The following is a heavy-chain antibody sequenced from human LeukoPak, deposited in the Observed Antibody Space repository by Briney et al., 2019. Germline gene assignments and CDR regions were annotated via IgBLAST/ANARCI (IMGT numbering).Heavy chain of an antibody. J-gene: IGHJ4*02. CDR2: IYPSGGTT. V-gene: IGHV1-46*01. CDR3: ARDQEGFDY. CDR1: GYTFTSYY. Sequence: ASVKVSCKASGYTFTSYYMHWVRQAPGQGLEWMGIIYPSGGTTTYAQRFQGRVTMTRDTSTSTVHMELSSLRSEGTAVYYCARDQEGFDYWGQGTLVTVSS.